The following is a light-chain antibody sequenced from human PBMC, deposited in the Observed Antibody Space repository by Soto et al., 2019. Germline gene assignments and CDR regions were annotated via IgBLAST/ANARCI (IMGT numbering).Light chain of an antibody. V-gene: IGLV2-14*01. CDR1: SDDVGAFNY. CDR3: TSYASSVNYV. CDR2: EVS. Sequence: QSVLTQPASVSGSPGQSITISCTGTSDDVGAFNYVSWYQQHPGKAPKLMIFEVSRRPSGVSNRFSGSKSGNTASLTISGLQAEDEADYYCTSYASSVNYVFGTGTKLTVL. J-gene: IGLJ1*01.